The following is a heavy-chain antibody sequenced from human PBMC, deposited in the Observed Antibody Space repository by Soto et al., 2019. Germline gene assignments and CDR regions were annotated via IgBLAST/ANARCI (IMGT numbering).Heavy chain of an antibody. CDR2: ISGNGYTT. Sequence: EVQVFESGGDLVQPGGSLRLTCAVSGFTFTTSSINWVRQAPGKGLEWVSSISGNGYTTYYADSVTGRFTISTDNSKSTVFLHMNSLRVEDTALYYCAKGVEHSTADAFETWGQGTMVTVSS. CDR1: GFTFTTSS. CDR3: AKGVEHSTADAFET. V-gene: IGHV3-23*01. D-gene: IGHD5-18*01. J-gene: IGHJ3*02.